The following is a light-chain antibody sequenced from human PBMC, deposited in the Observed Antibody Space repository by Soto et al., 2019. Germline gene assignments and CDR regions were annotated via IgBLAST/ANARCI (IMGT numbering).Light chain of an antibody. CDR1: QSISRG. CDR3: QQYTNWSWLT. CDR2: DAS. V-gene: IGKV1-5*01. J-gene: IGKJ4*01. Sequence: DIQMTHSPSTLSASVGDGVTITCRASQSISRGMAWYQQKPGKAPKLLIYDASSLESGVPSRFSGSGSEPEFTLTFSSQQPDDFATYYCQQYTNWSWLTFGRSTKVEI.